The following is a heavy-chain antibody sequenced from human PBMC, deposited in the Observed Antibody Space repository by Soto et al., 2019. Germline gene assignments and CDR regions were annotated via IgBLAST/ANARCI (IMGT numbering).Heavy chain of an antibody. V-gene: IGHV4-34*01. CDR1: GGSFSGYY. CDR3: ARGRGYSYGLTYFDY. J-gene: IGHJ4*02. CDR2: INHSGST. D-gene: IGHD5-18*01. Sequence: SETLSLTCAVYGGSFSGYYWSWIRQPPGKGLEWIGEINHSGSTNYNPSLKSRVTISVDTSKNQFSLKLSSVTAADTAVYYCARGRGYSYGLTYFDYWGQGTLVTVSS.